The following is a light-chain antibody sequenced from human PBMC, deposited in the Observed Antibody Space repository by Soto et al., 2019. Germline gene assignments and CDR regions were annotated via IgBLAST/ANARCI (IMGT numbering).Light chain of an antibody. J-gene: IGLJ2*01. V-gene: IGLV2-23*01. Sequence: QSALTQPASVSGSPGQSITISCTGTSSDVGSYNLVSWYRQHPGKAPKLMIYEGSKRPSGVSNRFSGSKSGNTASLTISGLQAEDEADYYCCSYAGPHVVFGGGTKLTVL. CDR3: CSYAGPHVV. CDR1: SSDVGSYNL. CDR2: EGS.